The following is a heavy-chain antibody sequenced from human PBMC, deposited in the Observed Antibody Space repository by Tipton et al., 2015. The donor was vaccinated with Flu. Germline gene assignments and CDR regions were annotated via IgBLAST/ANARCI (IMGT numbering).Heavy chain of an antibody. CDR2: IYHGRTT. Sequence: LRLSCTVSGSPISSGYYWGWIRQSPGKGLEWLGSIYHGRTTYYNPSLKSRLSIAADSSKSQFSLELTSLTAADTAIYYYALTITSGWVDYWGQGLLVTVSS. J-gene: IGHJ4*02. D-gene: IGHD6-19*01. V-gene: IGHV4-38-2*02. CDR3: ALTITSGWVDY. CDR1: GSPISSGYY.